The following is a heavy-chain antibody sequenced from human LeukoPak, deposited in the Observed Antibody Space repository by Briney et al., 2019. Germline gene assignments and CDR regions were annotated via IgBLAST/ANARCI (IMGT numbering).Heavy chain of an antibody. CDR3: ARVPNYYDSSGYRRNIYFDY. CDR1: GGSISSSYYY. Sequence: PSETLSLTCTVSGGSISSSYYYWGWIRQPPGKGLEWIGSIYYSGSTYYNPSLKSRVTISVDMSKNQFSLKLSSVTAADTAVYYCARVPNYYDSSGYRRNIYFDYWGQGTLVTVSS. D-gene: IGHD3-22*01. CDR2: IYYSGST. J-gene: IGHJ4*02. V-gene: IGHV4-39*07.